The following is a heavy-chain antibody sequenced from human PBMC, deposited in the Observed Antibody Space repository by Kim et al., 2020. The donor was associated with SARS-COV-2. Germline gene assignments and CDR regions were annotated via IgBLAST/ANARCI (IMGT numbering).Heavy chain of an antibody. V-gene: IGHV3-23*01. CDR1: GFTFSSYA. D-gene: IGHD3-9*01. CDR3: AKDTPLTGYSSIGAFDY. Sequence: GGSLRLSCAASGFTFSSYAMSWVRQAPGKGLEWVSAISGSGGSTYYADSVKGRFTISRDNSKNTLYLQRNSLRAEDTAVYYCAKDTPLTGYSSIGAFDYWGQGTLVTVSS. CDR2: ISGSGGST. J-gene: IGHJ4*02.